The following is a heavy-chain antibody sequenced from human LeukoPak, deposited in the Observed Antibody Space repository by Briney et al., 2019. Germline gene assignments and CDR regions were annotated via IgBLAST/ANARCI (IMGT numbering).Heavy chain of an antibody. D-gene: IGHD6-19*01. CDR1: GFTFSSYG. V-gene: IGHV3-30*03. J-gene: IGHJ4*02. CDR3: ARDLSGIAVAEFLDY. Sequence: GRSLRLSCAASGFTFSSYGMHWVRQAPGKGLEWVAVISYDGSNKYYADSVKGRFTISRDNSKNTLYLQMNSLRAEDTAVYYCARDLSGIAVAEFLDYWGQGTLVTVSS. CDR2: ISYDGSNK.